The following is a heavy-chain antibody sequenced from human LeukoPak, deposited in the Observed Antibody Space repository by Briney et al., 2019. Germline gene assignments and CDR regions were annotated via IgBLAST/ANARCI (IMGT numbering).Heavy chain of an antibody. CDR2: ISWNSGSI. D-gene: IGHD3-22*01. CDR3: AKALYYDSSGNAPVDY. CDR1: GFTFDDYA. V-gene: IGHV3-9*01. J-gene: IGHJ4*02. Sequence: PGGSLRLSCAASGFTFDDYAMHWVRQAPGKGLEWVSGISWNSGSIGYADSVKGRFTISRDNAKNSLYLQMNSLRAEDTALYYCAKALYYDSSGNAPVDYWGQGTLVTVSS.